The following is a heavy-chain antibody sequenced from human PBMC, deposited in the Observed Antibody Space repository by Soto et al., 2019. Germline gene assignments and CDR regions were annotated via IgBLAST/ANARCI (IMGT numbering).Heavy chain of an antibody. V-gene: IGHV4-39*07. Sequence: PSETLSLTCTVSGASIRSSTYYWGWMRQAPGKGLEWIASFFIGGNTYYNPSLKSRVTISIDTSKNQFSLKLTAVTAADTAVYYCARSRSGYSNAAFDIWGQETMLTVSS. D-gene: IGHD3-22*01. CDR1: GASIRSSTYY. CDR3: ARSRSGYSNAAFDI. J-gene: IGHJ3*02. CDR2: FFIGGNT.